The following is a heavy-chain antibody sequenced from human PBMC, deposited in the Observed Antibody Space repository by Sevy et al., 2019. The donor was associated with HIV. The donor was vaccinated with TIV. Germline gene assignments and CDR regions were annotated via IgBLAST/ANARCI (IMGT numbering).Heavy chain of an antibody. CDR3: ARGVSMIRGGWYYFDY. V-gene: IGHV1-69*13. CDR1: GGTFSSYA. CDR2: IIPIFGTT. Sequence: ASVKVSCKASGGTFSSYAIHWVRQAPGQGLEWMGGIIPIFGTTNYAQKFQGRVTITADGSTSTSNMELGSLRSEDTAVYYCARGVSMIRGGWYYFDYWGQGTLVTVSS. D-gene: IGHD3-22*01. J-gene: IGHJ4*02.